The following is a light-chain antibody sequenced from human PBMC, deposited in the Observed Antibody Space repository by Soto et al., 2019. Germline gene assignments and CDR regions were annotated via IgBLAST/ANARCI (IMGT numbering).Light chain of an antibody. CDR1: SSDVGGFNY. V-gene: IGLV2-14*03. CDR3: NSYTSSSTYV. CDR2: DVT. Sequence: QSALTQPASVSGSPGQSITISCTGTSSDVGGFNYVSWYQQHPGKAPKLMIYDVTNRPSGVSYRFFGSKSGTTASLTISGLQAEDEAEYYCNSYTSSSTYVFGTGTKLTVL. J-gene: IGLJ1*01.